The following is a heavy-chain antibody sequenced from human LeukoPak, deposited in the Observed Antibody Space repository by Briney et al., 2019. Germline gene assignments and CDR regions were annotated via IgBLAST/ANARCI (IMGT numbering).Heavy chain of an antibody. CDR3: AKSDTRLGFDY. D-gene: IGHD5-12*01. Sequence: PGRSLRLSCAASGFTFSSYGMHWVRQAPGKGLEWVAVIWYDGSNKYYADSVKGRFTISRDNSKNTLYLQMNSLRAEDTAVYYCAKSDTRLGFDYWGQGTLVTVSS. V-gene: IGHV3-33*06. CDR2: IWYDGSNK. J-gene: IGHJ4*02. CDR1: GFTFSSYG.